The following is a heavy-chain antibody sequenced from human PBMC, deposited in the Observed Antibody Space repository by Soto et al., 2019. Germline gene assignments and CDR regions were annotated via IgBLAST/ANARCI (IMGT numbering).Heavy chain of an antibody. Sequence: GASVKVSCKASGYTFTSYGISWVRQAPGQGLEWMGWISAYNGNTNYAQKLQGRVTMTTDTSTSTAYMELRSLRSDDTAVYYCARGGGLAVAGRMNYYYMDVWGKGTTVTVSS. CDR3: ARGGGLAVAGRMNYYYMDV. V-gene: IGHV1-18*01. CDR1: GYTFTSYG. D-gene: IGHD6-19*01. CDR2: ISAYNGNT. J-gene: IGHJ6*03.